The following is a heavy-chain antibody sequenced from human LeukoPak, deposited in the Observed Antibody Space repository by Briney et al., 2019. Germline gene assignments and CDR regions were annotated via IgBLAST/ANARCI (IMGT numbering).Heavy chain of an antibody. V-gene: IGHV4-61*02. CDR3: ARDLGVDAFDI. J-gene: IGHJ3*02. CDR2: IYTSGST. CDR1: GGSISSGSYY. Sequence: SQTLSLTCTVSGGSISSGSYYWSWIRQPAGKGLEWIGRIYTSGSTNYNPSLKSRVTISVDTSKNQFSLKLSSVTAADTAVYYCARDLGVDAFDIWGQGTMVTVSS. D-gene: IGHD3-10*01.